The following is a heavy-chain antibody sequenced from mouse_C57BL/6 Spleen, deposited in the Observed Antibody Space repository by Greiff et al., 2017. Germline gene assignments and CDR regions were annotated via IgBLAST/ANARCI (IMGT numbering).Heavy chain of an antibody. CDR1: GYTFTDYY. CDR2: IYPGSGNT. J-gene: IGHJ2*01. D-gene: IGHD3-1*01. V-gene: IGHV1-76*01. CDR3: ARGGLGSYYFDY. Sequence: QVQLQQSGAELVRPGASVKLSCKASGYTFTDYYINWVKQRPGQGLEWIARIYPGSGNTYYNEKFKGKATLTAEKSSSTAYMQLSSLTSEDSAVYVWARGGLGSYYFDYWGQGTTLTVSS.